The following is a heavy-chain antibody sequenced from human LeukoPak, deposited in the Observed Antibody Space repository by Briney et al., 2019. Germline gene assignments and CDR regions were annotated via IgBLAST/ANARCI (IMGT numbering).Heavy chain of an antibody. CDR1: GDSISSYY. Sequence: SETLSLTCTVSGDSISSYYWAWIRQPAGKGLEWIGHVYTTGYTDYNPSLQSRVTISLDKSSNKLSLSLTSVTAADTAVYYCARDYKFPPADSSYYFHMDVWGKGTKVTVSS. V-gene: IGHV4-4*07. J-gene: IGHJ6*03. CDR3: ARDYKFPPADSSYYFHMDV. CDR2: VYTTGYT. D-gene: IGHD5-24*01.